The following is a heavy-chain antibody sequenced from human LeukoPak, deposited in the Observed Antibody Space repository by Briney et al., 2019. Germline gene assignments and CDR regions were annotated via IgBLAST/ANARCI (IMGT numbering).Heavy chain of an antibody. J-gene: IGHJ5*02. V-gene: IGHV4-39*01. Sequence: SETLSLTCTVSGGSISSSSYYRGWIRQPPGKGLEWIGSIYNSGSTYNNPSLKSRVTISVDTSKNQFSMKLSSVTAADTAVYYCARHGRLGGSYSPWGQGTLVTVSS. CDR2: IYNSGST. CDR1: GGSISSSSYY. CDR3: ARHGRLGGSYSP. D-gene: IGHD1-26*01.